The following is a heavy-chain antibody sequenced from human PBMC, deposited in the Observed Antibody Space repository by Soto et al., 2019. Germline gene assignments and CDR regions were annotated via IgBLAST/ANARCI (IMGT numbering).Heavy chain of an antibody. Sequence: ASVKVSCKTSGYTFTGYYIYWVRQAPGQGLEWMGWINPHSGGTDSSQKFQGRVTMTRDTSISTAYMELSRLRSDDTAVYYCAGTSCSSPTCPTTYWGQGTLVTVSS. D-gene: IGHD2-2*01. J-gene: IGHJ4*02. CDR2: INPHSGGT. CDR3: AGTSCSSPTCPTTY. V-gene: IGHV1-2*02. CDR1: GYTFTGYY.